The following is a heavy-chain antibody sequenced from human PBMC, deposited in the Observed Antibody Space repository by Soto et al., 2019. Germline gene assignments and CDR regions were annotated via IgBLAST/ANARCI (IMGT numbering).Heavy chain of an antibody. D-gene: IGHD2-2*01. J-gene: IGHJ6*02. V-gene: IGHV3-23*01. Sequence: EVQMLESGGGLVQPGGSLRLSCAASGFTFRSYATNWVRQAPGKGLEWVSTISGSADSTYYADSVKGRFTISRDNSKNTLSLQMNSLRAEDTAVYYCAKSGQSSWANMEVWGQGTTVTVSS. CDR1: GFTFRSYA. CDR3: AKSGQSSWANMEV. CDR2: ISGSADST.